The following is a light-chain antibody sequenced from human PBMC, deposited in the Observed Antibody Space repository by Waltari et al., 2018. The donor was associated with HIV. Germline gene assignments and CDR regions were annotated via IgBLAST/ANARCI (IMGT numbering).Light chain of an antibody. J-gene: IGLJ1*01. CDR3: AAWGDSLTSFV. CDR2: RNN. V-gene: IGLV1-47*01. Sequence: QSALTQPPSVSGSPGQSVTISCSGSSSNIGSNYVYWYQHLPGTAPKLLIYRNNQRPSGVPDRFSGSKSGTSASLAISGLRSEDEADYYCAAWGDSLTSFVFGTGTKVTVL. CDR1: SSNIGSNY.